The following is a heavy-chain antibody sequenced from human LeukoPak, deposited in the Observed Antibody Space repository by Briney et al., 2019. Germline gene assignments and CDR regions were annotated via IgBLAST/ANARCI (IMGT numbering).Heavy chain of an antibody. V-gene: IGHV4-59*12. D-gene: IGHD6-19*01. CDR2: VYYSGTT. Sequence: SETLSLTCTVSGGSISSYYWSWIRQPPGKGLEWIGFVYYSGTTNYNPSLKSRVTISVDTSTNQFSLKLSSVAAADTAVYYCARSVPGYSSGWINWGQGTLVTVSS. CDR1: GGSISSYY. CDR3: ARSVPGYSSGWIN. J-gene: IGHJ4*02.